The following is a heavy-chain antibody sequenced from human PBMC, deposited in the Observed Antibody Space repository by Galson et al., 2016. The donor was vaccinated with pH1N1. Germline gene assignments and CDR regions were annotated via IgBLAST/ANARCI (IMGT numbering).Heavy chain of an antibody. D-gene: IGHD6-6*01. CDR3: ARQSIAARPVFFDF. CDR1: GFTFSNYG. Sequence: SVKVSCKASGFTFSNYGFSWVRQAPGQGLEWMAWISAFNGDTKYAHKVQDRLTVTTDSSTNTAYMELRSLRSDDTALYFCARQSIAARPVFFDFWGRGTQGTVSS. V-gene: IGHV1-18*04. CDR2: ISAFNGDT. J-gene: IGHJ4*01.